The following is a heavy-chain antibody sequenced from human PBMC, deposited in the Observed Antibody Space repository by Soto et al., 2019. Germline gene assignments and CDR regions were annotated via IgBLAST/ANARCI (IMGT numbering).Heavy chain of an antibody. Sequence: PSETLSLTCTVSGGSISCYYWSWIRQPPGKGLEWIGYIYYSGSTIYNPSLKSRVTISVDTSKNQFSLKLSPVTAADTAVYYCARARYDSSGYYYFDYWGQGTLVTSPQ. CDR3: ARARYDSSGYYYFDY. CDR2: IYYSGST. V-gene: IGHV4-59*01. CDR1: GGSISCYY. D-gene: IGHD3-22*01. J-gene: IGHJ4*02.